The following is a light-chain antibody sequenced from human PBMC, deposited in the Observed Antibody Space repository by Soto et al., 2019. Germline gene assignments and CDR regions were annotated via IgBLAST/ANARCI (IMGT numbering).Light chain of an antibody. CDR2: GAS. CDR3: QQYGSSPWT. Sequence: EIVLTQSPGTLSLSPGERATLSCRASQSVSSSYLAWYQQKPGQAPRHLIYGASSRATGIPDRFSGSGSGTDFTLTISRLEPEDFAVYYCQQYGSSPWTFGHGTKVEIK. V-gene: IGKV3-20*01. CDR1: QSVSSSY. J-gene: IGKJ1*01.